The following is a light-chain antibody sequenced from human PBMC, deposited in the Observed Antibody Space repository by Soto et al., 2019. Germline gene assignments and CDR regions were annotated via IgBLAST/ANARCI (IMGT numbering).Light chain of an antibody. V-gene: IGLV2-14*01. CDR2: EVS. CDR3: SSYSISTAYL. CDR1: SSDVGGYDY. J-gene: IGLJ1*01. Sequence: QSSLTQPASVSGSPGQSITSSCTGTSSDVGGYDYVSWYQLHPGKAPKLMVFEVSNRPSGVSYRFSGSKSGNTASLTISGLQAEDEADYFCSSYSISTAYLFGTGTKVT.